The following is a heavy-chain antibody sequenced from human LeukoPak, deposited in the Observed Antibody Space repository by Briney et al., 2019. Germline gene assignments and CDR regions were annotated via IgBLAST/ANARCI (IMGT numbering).Heavy chain of an antibody. D-gene: IGHD3-3*01. CDR1: GFSFSNYA. CDR3: AREGPRFLKHYFDY. V-gene: IGHV3-33*01. CDR2: MRYDGSKK. Sequence: PGGSLRRSCVASGFSFSNYAMHWVRPAPGKGLEGVAVMRYDGSKKHYAESVPGRFTISRDTSNNNLYLQMNNVRPEDTAVYYCAREGPRFLKHYFDYWGQGVLVAVSS. J-gene: IGHJ4*02.